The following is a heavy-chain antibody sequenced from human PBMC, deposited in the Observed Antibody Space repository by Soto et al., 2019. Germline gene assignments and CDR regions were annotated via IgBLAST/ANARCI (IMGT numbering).Heavy chain of an antibody. D-gene: IGHD5-12*01. CDR3: ARTPASGDGYNDSFDY. V-gene: IGHV1-69*12. Sequence: QVQLVQSGAEVKKPGSSVKVSCKASGGTFSSYAISWVRQAPGQGLEWMGGIIPIFGTANYAQKFQGRVTITADESTSTDYMELSSLRSEDTAVYYCARTPASGDGYNDSFDYWGQGTLVTVSS. J-gene: IGHJ4*02. CDR2: IIPIFGTA. CDR1: GGTFSSYA.